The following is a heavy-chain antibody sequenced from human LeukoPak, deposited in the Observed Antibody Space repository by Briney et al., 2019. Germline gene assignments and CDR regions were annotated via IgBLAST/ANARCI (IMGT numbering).Heavy chain of an antibody. CDR3: ARGPDYVWGSTSGFDY. CDR1: GGSSSTYY. D-gene: IGHD3-16*01. Sequence: SETLSLTCTVSGGSSSTYYWSWIRQPPGKGLEWVGYIYYSGSTNYNPSLQSRVTISVDTSKNQFSLRLSSVTAADTAVYYCARGPDYVWGSTSGFDYWGQGTLVTVSS. CDR2: IYYSGST. V-gene: IGHV4-59*01. J-gene: IGHJ4*02.